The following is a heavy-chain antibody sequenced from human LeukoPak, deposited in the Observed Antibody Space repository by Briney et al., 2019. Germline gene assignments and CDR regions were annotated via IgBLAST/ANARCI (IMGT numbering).Heavy chain of an antibody. Sequence: ASVKVSCKASGYTFSDYYIHWVRQAPGQVLVWVGWINPNSGGTGSAQKLQGRVTMTRDTSISATYMELRTLTSDDTAVYYCARGTRGSYSSIHDWGQGTLVTVSS. J-gene: IGHJ4*02. CDR3: ARGTRGSYSSIHD. V-gene: IGHV1-2*02. CDR2: INPNSGGT. D-gene: IGHD1-26*01. CDR1: GYTFSDYY.